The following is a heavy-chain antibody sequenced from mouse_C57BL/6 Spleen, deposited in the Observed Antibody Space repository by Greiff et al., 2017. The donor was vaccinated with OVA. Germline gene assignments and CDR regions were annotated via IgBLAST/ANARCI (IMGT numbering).Heavy chain of an antibody. J-gene: IGHJ2*01. CDR2: ISYDGSN. V-gene: IGHV3-6*01. CDR3: ARDGVTSFDY. Sequence: VQLQQSGPGLVKPSQSLSLTCSVTGYSITSGYYWNWIRQFPGNKLEWMGYISYDGSNNYNPSLKNRISITRDTSTNQFFLKLNSVTTEDTATYYCARDGVTSFDYWGQGTTLTVSS. CDR1: GYSITSGYY. D-gene: IGHD2-2*01.